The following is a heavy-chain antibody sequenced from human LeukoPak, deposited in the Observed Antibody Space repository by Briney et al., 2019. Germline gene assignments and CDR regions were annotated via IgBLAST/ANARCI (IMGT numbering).Heavy chain of an antibody. J-gene: IGHJ4*02. Sequence: GGSLGLSCVASGFSFSSYWMAWVRQAPGKGPEWVASIKQDGSEKFYADSVKGRFTISKDNAQNSLYLRMNSLRGEDTAVYYCAREDHSNYEYWGQGTSVTVSS. V-gene: IGHV3-7*01. CDR1: GFSFSSYW. D-gene: IGHD4-11*01. CDR2: IKQDGSEK. CDR3: AREDHSNYEY.